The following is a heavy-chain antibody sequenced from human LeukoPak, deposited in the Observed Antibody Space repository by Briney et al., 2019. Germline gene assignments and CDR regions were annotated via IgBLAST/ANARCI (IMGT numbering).Heavy chain of an antibody. CDR3: ARCYGSGSYYDAFDI. CDR1: GFSLSTSGMC. V-gene: IGHV2-70*01. Sequence: ESDPALVKPTQTLTLTCTFSGFSLSTSGMCVSWIRQPPGKALEWLALIDWDDDKYYSTSLKTRLTISKDTSKNQVVLTMTNMDPVDTATYYCARCYGSGSYYDAFDIWGQGTMVTVSS. CDR2: IDWDDDK. J-gene: IGHJ3*02. D-gene: IGHD3-10*01.